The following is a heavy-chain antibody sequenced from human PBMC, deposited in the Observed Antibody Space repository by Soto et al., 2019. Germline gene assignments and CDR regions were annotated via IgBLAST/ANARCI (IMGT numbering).Heavy chain of an antibody. CDR2: IYSSGSS. J-gene: IGHJ5*02. CDR3: AREDAARIERWFDA. D-gene: IGHD6-6*01. CDR1: GGSIISASYS. V-gene: IGHV4-31*11. Sequence: SETLSLTCAVSGGSIISASYSWNWIRQSPGRGLEWIGHIYSSGSSYYNPSLKSRVSISVDTSNNQFSLKLTSVTAADTAVYFCAREDAARIERWFDAWGQGILVTVSS.